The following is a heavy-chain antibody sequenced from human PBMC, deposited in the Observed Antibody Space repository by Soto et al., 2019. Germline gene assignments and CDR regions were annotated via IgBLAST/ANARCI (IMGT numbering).Heavy chain of an antibody. CDR2: INPKSGDT. D-gene: IGHD1-26*01. CDR3: ARGSPRMGALPTY. CDR1: GYTFTGYY. J-gene: IGHJ4*02. V-gene: IGHV1-2*02. Sequence: QVQLVQSGDEVKKAGASLKVSCKASGYTFTGYYIHWVRQAPGQGLEWMGWINPKSGDTNYEQKFQGRVSMTRDTSITTAYMEVSRLKSDDTAVYYCARGSPRMGALPTYWGQGTLVTVSS.